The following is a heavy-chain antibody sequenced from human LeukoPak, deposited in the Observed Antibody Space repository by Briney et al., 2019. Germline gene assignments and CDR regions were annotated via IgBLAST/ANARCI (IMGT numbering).Heavy chain of an antibody. V-gene: IGHV3-74*01. J-gene: IGHJ5*02. D-gene: IGHD2-21*02. Sequence: GGSLRLSCAASGFTFNSYWMVWFRQAPGKGLVWVSCINPDGSWTLHADSVRGRFAISRDYARNTLYLQMNSPGVEDTAMYYCARYEQRPGVTASDPWSQGTLVTVSS. CDR1: GFTFNSYW. CDR2: INPDGSWT. CDR3: ARYEQRPGVTASDP.